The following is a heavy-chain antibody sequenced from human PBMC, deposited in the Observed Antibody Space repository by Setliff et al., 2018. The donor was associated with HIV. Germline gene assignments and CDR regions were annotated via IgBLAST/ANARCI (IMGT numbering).Heavy chain of an antibody. CDR1: GFTFSSYT. J-gene: IGHJ3*02. Sequence: GGSLRLSCAASGFTFSSYTMNWVRQASGKGLEWVSGISWNSGSIGYADSLKGRFTISRDNAKNSLYLQMNSLRPEDTALYYCAKDTRGVDAFDIWGQGIMVTVSS. CDR3: AKDTRGVDAFDI. V-gene: IGHV3-9*01. CDR2: ISWNSGSI.